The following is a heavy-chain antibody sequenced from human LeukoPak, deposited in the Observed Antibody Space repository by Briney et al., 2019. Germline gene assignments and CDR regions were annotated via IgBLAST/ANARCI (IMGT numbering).Heavy chain of an antibody. J-gene: IGHJ4*02. Sequence: SETLSLTCAVYGGSFSGYYWSWIRQPPGKGLEWIGEINHSGSTNYNPSLKSRVTISVDTSKNQFSLKLSSVTAADTAVYYCASLYGDYRRGGYWGQGTLVTVSS. CDR1: GGSFSGYY. D-gene: IGHD4-17*01. CDR2: INHSGST. V-gene: IGHV4-34*01. CDR3: ASLYGDYRRGGY.